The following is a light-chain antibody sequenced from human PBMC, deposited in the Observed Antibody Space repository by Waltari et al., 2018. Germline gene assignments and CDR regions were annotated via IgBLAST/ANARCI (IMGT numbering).Light chain of an antibody. V-gene: IGKV1-33*01. CDR1: QDIKTY. CDR3: QHYDDLHQ. CDR2: DAS. J-gene: IGKJ2*01. Sequence: DIQMTQSPSSLSASVGDRVTITCQASQDIKTYLNWYQHKPGNAPKLLIYDASTLETGVPSRFSGRGSGTNFTLFISRLQPEDFATYFCQHYDDLHQFGQGTKLDIK.